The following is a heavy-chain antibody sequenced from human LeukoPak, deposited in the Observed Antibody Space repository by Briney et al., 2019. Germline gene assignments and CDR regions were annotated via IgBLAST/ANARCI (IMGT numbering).Heavy chain of an antibody. J-gene: IGHJ4*02. CDR3: ARVDYGSGSYIFDY. Sequence: PGGSLRLSCAASGFTFNDYWMSWVRQAPGKGLEWVANIKQDGSEKYYVDSVRGRLTISRDNAENSLFLQMNSLRAEDTAVYYCARVDYGSGSYIFDYWGQGTLVTVSS. CDR1: GFTFNDYW. V-gene: IGHV3-7*01. CDR2: IKQDGSEK. D-gene: IGHD3-10*01.